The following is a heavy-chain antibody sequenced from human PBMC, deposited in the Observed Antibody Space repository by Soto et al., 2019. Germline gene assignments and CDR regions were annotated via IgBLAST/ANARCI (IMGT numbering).Heavy chain of an antibody. J-gene: IGHJ4*02. CDR3: AKGAYGDYQTFDH. V-gene: IGHV3-23*01. CDR2: ISGSGGST. D-gene: IGHD4-17*01. CDR1: GFTFSSYA. Sequence: EMQLLESGGGLVQPGGSLRLSCAASGFTFSSYAMSWVRQAPGKGLEWVSAISGSGGSTYYADSVKGRVTISRDNSKTTLYLPMTSLRAEDTAVYSCAKGAYGDYQTFDHWGQGTLVTVSS.